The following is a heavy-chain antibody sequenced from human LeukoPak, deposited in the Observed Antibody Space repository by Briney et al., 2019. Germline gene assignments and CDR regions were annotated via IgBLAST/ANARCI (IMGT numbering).Heavy chain of an antibody. Sequence: GGSLRLSCAASGFTFNNYALTWVRQTPGKGLECVSAISGDGVSPYYADSVKGRFTISRDNSKNTLYLQMNSLRVEDTAVYYCARDLIKNGEAYAFDIWGQGTMVTVSS. D-gene: IGHD3-16*01. J-gene: IGHJ3*02. CDR1: GFTFNNYA. CDR3: ARDLIKNGEAYAFDI. V-gene: IGHV3-23*01. CDR2: ISGDGVSP.